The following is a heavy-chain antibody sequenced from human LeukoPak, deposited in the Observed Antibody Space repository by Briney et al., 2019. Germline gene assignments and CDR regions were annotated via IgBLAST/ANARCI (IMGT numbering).Heavy chain of an antibody. Sequence: GGSLRLSCAASGFTLSSYPMNWVRPAPGKGLEWVSAISGSGGSTYYAGSVKGRFTISRDNAKNSLYLQMNSLRAEDTAVYYCAELGITMIGGVWGKGTTVTISS. CDR2: ISGSGGST. J-gene: IGHJ6*04. CDR3: AELGITMIGGV. V-gene: IGHV3-23*01. D-gene: IGHD3-10*02. CDR1: GFTLSSYP.